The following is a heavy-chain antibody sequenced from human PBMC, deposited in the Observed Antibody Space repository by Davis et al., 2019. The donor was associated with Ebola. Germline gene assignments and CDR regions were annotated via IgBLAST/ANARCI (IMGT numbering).Heavy chain of an antibody. CDR1: GGSFSGYY. D-gene: IGHD6-13*01. Sequence: SETLSPTCAVYGGSFSGYYWSWIRQPPGKGLEWIGEINHSGSTNYNPSLKSRVTISVDTSKNQFSLKLSSVTAADTAVYYCARGQQLDAFDIWGQGTMVTVSS. V-gene: IGHV4-34*01. J-gene: IGHJ3*02. CDR2: INHSGST. CDR3: ARGQQLDAFDI.